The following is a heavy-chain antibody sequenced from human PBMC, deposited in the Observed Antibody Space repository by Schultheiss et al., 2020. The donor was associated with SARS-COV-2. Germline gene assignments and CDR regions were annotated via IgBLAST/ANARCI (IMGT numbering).Heavy chain of an antibody. CDR2: INLSGGST. CDR3: AKSPQSGLLEYFDY. D-gene: IGHD2/OR15-2a*01. Sequence: ASVKVSCKASGYTFTSYYMHWVRQAPGQGLEWMGIINLSGGSTSYAQKFQGRVTMTRDTTTCKVYMELNSLRAEDTALYYCAKSPQSGLLEYFDYWGRGTLVTVAS. V-gene: IGHV1-46*01. J-gene: IGHJ4*02. CDR1: GYTFTSYY.